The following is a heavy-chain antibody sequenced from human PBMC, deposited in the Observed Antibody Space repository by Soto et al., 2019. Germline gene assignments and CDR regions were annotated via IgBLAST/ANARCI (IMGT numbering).Heavy chain of an antibody. J-gene: IGHJ4*02. CDR2: THHSGST. CDR3: SRTTAANHFNY. D-gene: IGHD2-15*01. V-gene: IGHV4-34*01. Sequence: QAQLQQWGTGLLKPSETLSLTCAVYGGSLSGNYWGWIRQPPGKGLEWIGETHHSGSTAHNPSLKSRINHFVENSQNPILPEINSGAGAGTALYFRSRTTAANHFNYWSQGTLVTVSS. CDR1: GGSLSGNY.